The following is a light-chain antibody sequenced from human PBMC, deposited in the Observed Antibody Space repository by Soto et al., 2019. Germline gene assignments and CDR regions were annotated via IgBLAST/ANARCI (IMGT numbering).Light chain of an antibody. V-gene: IGLV2-14*01. J-gene: IGLJ1*01. CDR1: SSDVGGYNY. CDR3: SSHASSSLYV. Sequence: QSALTQPASVSGSPGQSITISCTGTSSDVGGYNYVSWYQQHPGKAPKLMIYEVTKRPSGVSNRFSGSKSGSTASLTISGLQAEDEADYYCSSHASSSLYVFGTGTKLTVL. CDR2: EVT.